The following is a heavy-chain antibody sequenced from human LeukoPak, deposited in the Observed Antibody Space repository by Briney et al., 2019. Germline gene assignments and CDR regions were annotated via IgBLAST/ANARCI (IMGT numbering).Heavy chain of an antibody. J-gene: IGHJ4*02. CDR3: ARWGGSYDSSGYYLFEFSYYFDY. CDR2: INHSGST. Sequence: SETLSLTCAVYGGSFSGYYWSWIRQPPGKGLEWIGEINHSGSTNYNPSLKSRVTISVDTSKNQFSLKLSSVTAADTAVYYCARWGGSYDSSGYYLFEFSYYFDYWGQGTLVTVSS. CDR1: GGSFSGYY. V-gene: IGHV4-34*01. D-gene: IGHD3-22*01.